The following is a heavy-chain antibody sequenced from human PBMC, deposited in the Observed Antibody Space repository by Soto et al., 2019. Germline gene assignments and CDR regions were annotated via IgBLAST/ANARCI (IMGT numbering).Heavy chain of an antibody. CDR1: GDSVSSNSAA. CDR2: TYYRSKWYN. D-gene: IGHD6-6*01. CDR3: ARDIRKESKYSRDDYGMDV. Sequence: PSQTLSLTCAISGDSVSSNSAAWNWIRQSPSRGPEWLGRTYYRSKWYNDYAVSVKSRITINPDTSKNQFSLQLNSVTPEDTAVYYCARDIRKESKYSRDDYGMDVWGQGTKVTVYS. J-gene: IGHJ6*02. V-gene: IGHV6-1*01.